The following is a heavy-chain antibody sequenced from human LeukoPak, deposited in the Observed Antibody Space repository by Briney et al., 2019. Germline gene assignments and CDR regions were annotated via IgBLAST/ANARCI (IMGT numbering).Heavy chain of an antibody. CDR2: ISSSGSTI. J-gene: IGHJ4*02. CDR3: ARGWSSSWFEPPDY. CDR1: GFTFSSYE. D-gene: IGHD6-13*01. V-gene: IGHV3-48*03. Sequence: GGSLRLSCAASGFTFSSYEMSWVRQAPGKGLEWVSYISSSGSTIYYADSVKGRFTISRDNAKNSLYLQMNSLRAEDTAVYYCARGWSSSWFEPPDYWGQGTLVTVSS.